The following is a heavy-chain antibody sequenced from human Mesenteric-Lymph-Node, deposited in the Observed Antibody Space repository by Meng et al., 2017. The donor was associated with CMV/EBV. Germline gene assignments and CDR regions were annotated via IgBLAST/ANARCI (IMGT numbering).Heavy chain of an antibody. J-gene: IGHJ4*02. Sequence: GESLKISCAASGFTFSSYSMNWVRQAPGKGLEWVANIKEDGSEKYYVDSVKGRFTISRDNAKNLLYLQMNSLRSDDTAIYYCARSLNYWGQGTLVTVSS. CDR3: ARSLNY. CDR1: GFTFSSYS. CDR2: IKEDGSEK. V-gene: IGHV3-7*01.